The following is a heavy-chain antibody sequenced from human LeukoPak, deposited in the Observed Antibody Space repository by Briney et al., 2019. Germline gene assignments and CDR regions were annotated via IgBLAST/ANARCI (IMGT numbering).Heavy chain of an antibody. CDR2: IYTSGST. V-gene: IGHV4-4*07. CDR1: GGSISSYY. Sequence: SETLSLTCTVSGGSISSYYWSWIRQPAGKGLEWIGRIYTSGSTNYNPSLKSRVTISVDTSKNQFSLKLSSVTAADTAVYYCAREFLYYDFWSGSPYQNWFDPWGQGTLVTVSS. D-gene: IGHD3-3*01. CDR3: AREFLYYDFWSGSPYQNWFDP. J-gene: IGHJ5*02.